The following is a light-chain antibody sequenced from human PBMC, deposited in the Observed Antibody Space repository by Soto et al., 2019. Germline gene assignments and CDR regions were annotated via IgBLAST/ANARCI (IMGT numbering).Light chain of an antibody. CDR1: SSDVGGYNY. CDR2: DVT. J-gene: IGLJ1*01. Sequence: QSALTQPRSVSGSPGQSVTISCTGTSSDVGGYNYVSWYQQHPGKAPKVMIYDVTKRPSGVPGRFSGSKSGNTASLTISGLQSEDEADYYCCSFAGNDIYVFGTGTKLTVL. CDR3: CSFAGNDIYV. V-gene: IGLV2-11*01.